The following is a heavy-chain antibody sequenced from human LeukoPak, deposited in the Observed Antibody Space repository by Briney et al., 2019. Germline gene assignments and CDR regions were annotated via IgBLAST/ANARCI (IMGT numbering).Heavy chain of an antibody. V-gene: IGHV4-59*01. CDR1: GGSISSYY. CDR3: ARGHCSSAGCFPYFDY. J-gene: IGHJ4*02. Sequence: SETLSLTCTVSGGSISSYYWSWIRQPPGKGLEYIGYTYYNGSTNYNSSLKSRVSISLDTSKHQFSLKLSSVTAADTAVYYCARGHCSSAGCFPYFDYWGQGTLVTVSS. D-gene: IGHD2-2*01. CDR2: TYYNGST.